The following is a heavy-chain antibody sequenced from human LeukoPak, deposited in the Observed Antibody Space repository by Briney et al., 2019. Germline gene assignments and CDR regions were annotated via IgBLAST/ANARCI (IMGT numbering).Heavy chain of an antibody. V-gene: IGHV1-24*01. CDR3: ATGPTMPEPDTSPGLLDF. CDR2: VDPESGAA. Sequence: ASVKVSCKVSGYSLTELSTHWVRQAPGKGLEWMGGVDPESGAAMYEQKLQGRVTMSEDTSTDTAYMELNSLTSDDTAVYYCATGPTMPEPDTSPGLLDFWGQGTLVTVSS. D-gene: IGHD2-2*01. CDR1: GYSLTELS. J-gene: IGHJ4*02.